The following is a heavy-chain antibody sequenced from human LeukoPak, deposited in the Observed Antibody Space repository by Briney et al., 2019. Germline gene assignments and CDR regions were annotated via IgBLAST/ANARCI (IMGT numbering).Heavy chain of an antibody. CDR1: GGTFSSYA. J-gene: IGHJ6*03. CDR3: ARDKAYYDFWSGNYYYYYMDV. Sequence: ASVKVSCKASGGTFSSYAISWVRQAPGQGLEWMGGIIPIFGTANYAQKFQGRVTITTDESASTAYMELSSLRSEDTAVYYCARDKAYYDFWSGNYYYYYMDVWGKGTTVTVSS. V-gene: IGHV1-69*05. D-gene: IGHD3-3*01. CDR2: IIPIFGTA.